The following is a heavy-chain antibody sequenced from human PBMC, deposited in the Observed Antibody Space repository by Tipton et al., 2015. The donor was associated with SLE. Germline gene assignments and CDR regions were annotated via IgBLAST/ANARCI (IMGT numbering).Heavy chain of an antibody. CDR1: GYSLSEGYY. CDR2: IYNSGNT. V-gene: IGHV4-38-2*02. CDR3: ARVRSGSHDAFVL. D-gene: IGHD6-25*01. Sequence: TLSLTCTVSGYSLSEGYYWGWIRQPPGKGMEWIANIYNSGNTYYNPSLKSRFTIALDTSRNHFSLKVTSVTAADTAVYYCARVRSGSHDAFVLWGQGTMVTVSS. J-gene: IGHJ3*01.